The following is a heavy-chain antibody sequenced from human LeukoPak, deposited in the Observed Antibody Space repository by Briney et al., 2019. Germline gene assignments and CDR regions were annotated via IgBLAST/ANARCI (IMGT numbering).Heavy chain of an antibody. V-gene: IGHV1-69*04. CDR3: ARGIRPSSGYSSGWFLDDY. J-gene: IGHJ4*02. D-gene: IGHD6-19*01. Sequence: ASVKVSCKASGGTFSSYAISWVRQAPGQGLEWMGRIIPILGIANYAQKFQGRVTITADKSTSTAYMELSSLRSEDTAVYYCARGIRPSSGYSSGWFLDDYWGQGTLVTASS. CDR2: IIPILGIA. CDR1: GGTFSSYA.